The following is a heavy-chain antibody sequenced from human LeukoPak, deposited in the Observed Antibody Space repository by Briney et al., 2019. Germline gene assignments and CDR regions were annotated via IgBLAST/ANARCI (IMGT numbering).Heavy chain of an antibody. CDR1: GFTFSTYA. D-gene: IGHD2-15*01. CDR2: ISYDGTNK. V-gene: IGHV3-30-3*01. CDR3: ARDRALPANDYYGMDV. J-gene: IGHJ6*02. Sequence: GGSLRLSCTASGFTFSTYAMHWVRQAPGKGLEWVAVISYDGTNKYYADSMKGRFTISRDNSKNTLYLQMNSLRAEDTAVYYCARDRALPANDYYGMDVWGQGTTVTVSS.